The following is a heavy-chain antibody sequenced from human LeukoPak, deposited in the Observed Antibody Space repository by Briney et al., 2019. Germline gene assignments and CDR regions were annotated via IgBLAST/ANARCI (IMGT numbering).Heavy chain of an antibody. J-gene: IGHJ5*02. CDR3: ARFRSIAARSNWFDP. Sequence: SETLSLTCTVSGGSISSYYWSWIRQPPGKGLEWIGYIYHSGSTNYNPSLKSRVTISVDTSKNQFSLKLSSVTAADTAVYYCARFRSIAARSNWFDPWGQGTLVTVSS. V-gene: IGHV4-59*01. D-gene: IGHD6-6*01. CDR1: GGSISSYY. CDR2: IYHSGST.